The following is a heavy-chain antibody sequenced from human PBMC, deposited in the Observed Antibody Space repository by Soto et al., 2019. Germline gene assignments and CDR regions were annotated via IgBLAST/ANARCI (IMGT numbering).Heavy chain of an antibody. D-gene: IGHD4-4*01. J-gene: IGHJ6*02. CDR2: IYYSGGN. V-gene: IGHV4-61*08. Sequence: QVQLQESGPGLVKPSETLSLTCTVSGGSVSSGDYYWSWIRQPPGKGLEWIGYIYYSGGNTYNPSNTYNHSLKCRVTISLDTSKNQFSLKLRSMTAADSAVYYRARDRPRTISNSDYYYYGLDVSGLGTTVTVSS. CDR1: GGSVSSGDYY. CDR3: ARDRPRTISNSDYYYYGLDV.